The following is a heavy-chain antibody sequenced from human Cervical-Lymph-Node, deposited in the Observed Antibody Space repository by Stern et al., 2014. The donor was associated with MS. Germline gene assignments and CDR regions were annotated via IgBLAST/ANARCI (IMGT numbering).Heavy chain of an antibody. CDR2: ISYDGSNT. CDR3: AKAIAAVGTGIDY. CDR1: GFSFSNYG. V-gene: IGHV3-30*18. Sequence: VQLVESGGGVVQPGRSLRLSWAASGFSFSNYGMHLVRLAPGQGLEWLAIISYDGSNTYYADSVKGRFTISRDNSKNTLYLQMNSLRAEDTAVFYCAKAIAAVGTGIDYWGQGTLVTVSS. J-gene: IGHJ4*02. D-gene: IGHD6-13*01.